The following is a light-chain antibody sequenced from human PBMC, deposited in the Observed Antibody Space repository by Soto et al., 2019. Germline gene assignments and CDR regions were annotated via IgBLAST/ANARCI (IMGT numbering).Light chain of an antibody. CDR2: DAS. Sequence: EIVLTPSPATLSFSPVEIATLSCRSSQSVSSYLAWYQQKPGQAPRLLIYDASNRATGIPARFSGSGSGTDFTLTIRSLEPEDFAVYYCQQSSNWPPITCGQGKRLGIK. CDR1: QSVSSY. J-gene: IGKJ5*01. V-gene: IGKV3-11*01. CDR3: QQSSNWPPIT.